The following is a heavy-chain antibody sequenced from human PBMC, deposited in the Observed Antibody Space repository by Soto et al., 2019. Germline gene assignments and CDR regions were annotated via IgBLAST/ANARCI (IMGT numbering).Heavy chain of an antibody. CDR3: ARDAHYGSGSYYYYYGMDV. V-gene: IGHV3-53*01. CDR2: IYSGGST. D-gene: IGHD3-10*01. CDR1: GFTVSSNY. J-gene: IGHJ6*04. Sequence: GGSLRLSCAASGFTVSSNYMSWVRQAPGKGLEWVSVIYSGGSTYYADSVKGRFTISRDNSKNTLYLQMNSLRAEDTAVYYCARDAHYGSGSYYYYYGMDVWGKGTTVTVSS.